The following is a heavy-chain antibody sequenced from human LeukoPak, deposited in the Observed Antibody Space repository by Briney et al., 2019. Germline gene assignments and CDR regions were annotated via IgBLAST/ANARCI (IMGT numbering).Heavy chain of an antibody. V-gene: IGHV3-74*01. CDR2: INKDGSVT. Sequence: GGSLRLSCAASGFTFSNYAMSWVRQAPGKGLVWVSRINKDGSVTDYAESVKGRFSISRDNAKNTLYLQMNSLRVEDTAIYYCVKVRGRARVGYFDYWGQGTLVTVSS. CDR3: VKVRGRARVGYFDY. J-gene: IGHJ4*02. D-gene: IGHD1-26*01. CDR1: GFTFSNYA.